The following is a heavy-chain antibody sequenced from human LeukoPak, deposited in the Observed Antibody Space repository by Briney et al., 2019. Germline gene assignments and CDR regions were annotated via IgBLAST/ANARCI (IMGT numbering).Heavy chain of an antibody. Sequence: GGSLRLSCVVSGFTFSSYSMNWVRQAPGKGLEWVSYISSSSSTIYYADSVKGRFTISRDNAKNSLYLQMNSLRAEDTAVYYCAREDSSNYYYYYMDVWGKGTTVTVSS. V-gene: IGHV3-48*01. CDR1: GFTFSSYS. CDR3: AREDSSNYYYYYMDV. CDR2: ISSSSSTI. J-gene: IGHJ6*03.